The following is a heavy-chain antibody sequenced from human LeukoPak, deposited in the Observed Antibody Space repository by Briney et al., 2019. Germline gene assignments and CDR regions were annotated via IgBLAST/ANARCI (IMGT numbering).Heavy chain of an antibody. V-gene: IGHV1-18*01. Sequence: ASVKVSCKASGYTFTSYGISWVRHVPGQGLEWLGWISAYNGDTDYAQKLQGRVTMTTDTSTSTAYMELRSLRSDDTAVYYCARDNGDYPDYWGQGTLVTVSS. CDR3: ARDNGDYPDY. D-gene: IGHD4-17*01. CDR1: GYTFTSYG. J-gene: IGHJ4*02. CDR2: ISAYNGDT.